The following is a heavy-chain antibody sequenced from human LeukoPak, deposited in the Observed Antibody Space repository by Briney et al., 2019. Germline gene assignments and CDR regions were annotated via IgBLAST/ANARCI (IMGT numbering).Heavy chain of an antibody. CDR2: ISAYNGNT. D-gene: IGHD3-10*01. J-gene: IGHJ6*02. Sequence: VSVKVSCKASGYTFTSYGISWVRQAPGQGFEWMGWISAYNGNTNYAQKLQGRVTMTTDTSTSTAYMELRSLRSDDTAVYYCARVRVLHYYYYGMDVWGQGTTVTVSS. CDR3: ARVRVLHYYYYGMDV. V-gene: IGHV1-18*01. CDR1: GYTFTSYG.